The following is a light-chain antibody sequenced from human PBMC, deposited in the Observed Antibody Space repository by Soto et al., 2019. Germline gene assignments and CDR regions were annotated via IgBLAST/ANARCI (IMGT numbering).Light chain of an antibody. CDR1: SSDVGGFNY. V-gene: IGLV2-14*03. CDR2: DVT. J-gene: IGLJ1*01. Sequence: QSVLTQPASVSGSPGQSITISCTGTSSDVGGFNYVSWYQQHPGKAPKLMIYDVTNRPSGVSYRFSVSKSGNTASLTISGLQAEDEADYYCTSYTTSSTYVSVTGTNVNV. CDR3: TSYTTSSTYV.